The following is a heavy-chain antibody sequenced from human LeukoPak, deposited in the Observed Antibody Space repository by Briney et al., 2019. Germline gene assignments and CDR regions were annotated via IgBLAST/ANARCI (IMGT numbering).Heavy chain of an antibody. V-gene: IGHV4-34*01. CDR1: GGSFSGCY. CDR2: INHSGST. J-gene: IGHJ6*03. Sequence: SETLSLTCGVYGGSFSGCYWSWIRQPPGKGLEWIGEINHSGSTNYNPSLKSRVTISVDTSKNQFSLKLSSVTAADTAAYYCARGDPSDRYGDYYYYYYMDVWGKGTTVTVSS. D-gene: IGHD4-17*01. CDR3: ARGDPSDRYGDYYYYYYMDV.